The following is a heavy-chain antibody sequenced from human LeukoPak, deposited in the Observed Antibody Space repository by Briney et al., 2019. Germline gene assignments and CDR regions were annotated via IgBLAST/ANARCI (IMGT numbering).Heavy chain of an antibody. V-gene: IGHV3-21*01. CDR2: ISSSSSYR. J-gene: IGHJ5*02. D-gene: IGHD2-8*01. CDR3: ARGVSGWFDP. CDR1: GFTFSSYS. Sequence: GGSLRLSCAASGFTFSSYSMNWVRQAPGKGLEWVSSISSSSSYRYYADSVKGRFTISRDNAKNSLYLQMNGLRAEDTAVYYCARGVSGWFDPWGQGTLVTVSS.